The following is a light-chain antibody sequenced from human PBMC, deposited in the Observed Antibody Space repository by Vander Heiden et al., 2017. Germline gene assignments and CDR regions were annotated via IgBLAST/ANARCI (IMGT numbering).Light chain of an antibody. CDR2: GAS. V-gene: IGKV3-15*01. CDR3: QQDNNWSRT. CDR1: QSVSSN. J-gene: IGKJ1*01. Sequence: EIVMTQSPATLSVSPGERATLSCRASQSVSSNLAWYQQKTGQAPRLLIYGASTRATGIPARFSGSGSGTEFTLTISSLQSEDFAVYYCQQDNNWSRTFGQGTKVEIK.